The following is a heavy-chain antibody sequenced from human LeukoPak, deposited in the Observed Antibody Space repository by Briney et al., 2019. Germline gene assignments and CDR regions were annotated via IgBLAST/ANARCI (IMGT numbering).Heavy chain of an antibody. J-gene: IGHJ4*02. D-gene: IGHD2-15*01. CDR2: ISSSSSYI. CDR1: GFTFSSYS. Sequence: PGGSLRLSCAASGFTFSSYSMNWVRQAPGKGLEWVSSISSSSSYIYYADSVKGRFTISRDNSKNTLYLQMNSLRAEDTAVYYCAKDVTLGYRDYWGQGTLVTVSS. V-gene: IGHV3-21*04. CDR3: AKDVTLGYRDY.